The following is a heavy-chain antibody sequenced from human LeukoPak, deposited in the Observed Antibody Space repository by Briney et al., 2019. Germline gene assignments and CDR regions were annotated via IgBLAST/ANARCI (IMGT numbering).Heavy chain of an antibody. J-gene: IGHJ5*02. CDR1: GGSISSGGYY. D-gene: IGHD6-13*01. CDR2: IYYSGST. Sequence: SETLSLTCTVSGGSISSGGYYWSWIRQPPGKGLEWIGYIYYSGSTNYNPSLKSRVTISVDTSKNQFSLKLSSVTAADTAVYYCARGGGVAAAGKPSRKEVNWFDPWGQGTLVTVSS. V-gene: IGHV4-61*08. CDR3: ARGGGVAAAGKPSRKEVNWFDP.